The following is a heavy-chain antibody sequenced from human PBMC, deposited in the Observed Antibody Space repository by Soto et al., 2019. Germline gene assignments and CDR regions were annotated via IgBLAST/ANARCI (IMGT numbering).Heavy chain of an antibody. CDR1: GFTFSSYS. D-gene: IGHD1-26*01. V-gene: IGHV3-21*01. J-gene: IGHJ4*02. Sequence: GGSLRLSCAASGFTFSSYSMNWVRQAPGKGLEWVSSISSSSSYIYYADSVKGRFTISRDNAKNSLYLQMNSLRAEDAAVYYCARDRGSYIFDYWGQGTLVTVSS. CDR2: ISSSSSYI. CDR3: ARDRGSYIFDY.